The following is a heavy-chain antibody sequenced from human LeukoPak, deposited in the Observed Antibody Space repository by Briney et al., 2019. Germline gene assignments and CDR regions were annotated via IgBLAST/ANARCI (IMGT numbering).Heavy chain of an antibody. D-gene: IGHD6-13*01. V-gene: IGHV4-4*07. CDR1: GGSFSGYY. CDR3: ARERDQGYSSSQAFDY. J-gene: IGHJ4*02. Sequence: PSETLSLTCAVYGGSFSGYYWSWIRQPAGKGLEWIGRIYTSGSTNYNPSLKSRVTMSVDTSKNQFSLKLSSVTAADTAVYYCARERDQGYSSSQAFDYWGQGTLVTVSS. CDR2: IYTSGST.